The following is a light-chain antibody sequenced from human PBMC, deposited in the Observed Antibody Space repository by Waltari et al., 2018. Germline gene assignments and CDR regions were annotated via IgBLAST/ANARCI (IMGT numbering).Light chain of an antibody. Sequence: SYEVTQPPSVSVSPGQTASTTCSGEKLGNRLASWYQQKPGQSPVLVIYQDTQRPSGIPERFSGSNSGNTATLAISGTQALDEAVYFCQAWDSSIAVFGGGTKLTVL. J-gene: IGLJ2*01. V-gene: IGLV3-1*01. CDR1: KLGNRL. CDR3: QAWDSSIAV. CDR2: QDT.